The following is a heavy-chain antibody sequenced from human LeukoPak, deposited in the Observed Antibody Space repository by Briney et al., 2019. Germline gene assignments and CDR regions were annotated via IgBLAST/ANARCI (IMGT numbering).Heavy chain of an antibody. V-gene: IGHV4-34*01. CDR2: INHSGST. CDR1: GGSFSGYY. D-gene: IGHD3-10*01. J-gene: IGHJ3*02. CDR3: ARRGATSSAFDI. Sequence: SETLSLTCAVYGGSFSGYYWSWIRQPPGKGPEWIGEINHSGSTNYNPSLKSRVTISVDTSKNQFSLKLSSVTAADTAVYYCARRGATSSAFDIWGQGTMVTVSS.